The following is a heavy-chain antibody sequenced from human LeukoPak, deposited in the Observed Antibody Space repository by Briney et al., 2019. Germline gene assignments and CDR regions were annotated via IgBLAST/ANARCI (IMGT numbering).Heavy chain of an antibody. CDR1: GFTFSSYA. CDR3: ANDHMIFGVVMPGMDV. J-gene: IGHJ6*02. V-gene: IGHV3-23*01. Sequence: GGSLRLSCAASGFTFSSYAMSWVRQAPGKGLEWVSAISGSGGSTYYADSVKGRFTISRDNSKNTLYLQMNSLRAEDTAVYYCANDHMIFGVVMPGMDVWGQGTTVTVSS. CDR2: ISGSGGST. D-gene: IGHD3/OR15-3a*01.